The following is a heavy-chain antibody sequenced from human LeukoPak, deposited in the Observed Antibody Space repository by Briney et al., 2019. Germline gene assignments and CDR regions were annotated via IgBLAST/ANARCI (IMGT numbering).Heavy chain of an antibody. J-gene: IGHJ4*02. CDR2: IIPILGIA. CDR1: GGTFSSYA. CDR3: AKSGDGSGFDY. Sequence: SVKVSCKASGGTFSSYAISWVRQAPGQGLEWMGRIIPILGIANYAQKFQGRVTITADKSTSTAYMELSSLRSEDTAVYYCAKSGDGSGFDYWGQGTLVTVSS. V-gene: IGHV1-69*04. D-gene: IGHD3-10*01.